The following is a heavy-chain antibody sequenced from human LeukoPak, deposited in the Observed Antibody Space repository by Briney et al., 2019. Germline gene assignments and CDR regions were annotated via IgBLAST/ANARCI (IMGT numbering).Heavy chain of an antibody. CDR1: GFSFNNFG. CDR3: AKSSYYDSSGFYREYYFDY. V-gene: IGHV3-23*01. J-gene: IGHJ4*02. CDR2: VSGTGGST. D-gene: IGHD3-22*01. Sequence: GGSLRLSCVASGFSFNNFGMSWVRQAPGKGLEWVSSVSGTGGSTHYADSVKGRFTISRDNSKNTLYLQMNSLRAGDTAVYYCAKSSYYDSSGFYREYYFDYWGQGTLVPVSS.